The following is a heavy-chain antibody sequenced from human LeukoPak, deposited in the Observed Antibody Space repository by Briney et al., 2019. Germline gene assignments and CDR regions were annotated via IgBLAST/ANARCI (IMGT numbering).Heavy chain of an antibody. Sequence: GASVKVSCKASGYTFTSYGISWVRQAPGQGLEWMGWISAYNGNTNYAQKLQGRVTMTTDTSTSTAYMELRSLRSDDTAVHYCARDLGVGAKGDYYYYMDVWGKGTTVTVSS. D-gene: IGHD1-26*01. J-gene: IGHJ6*03. CDR1: GYTFTSYG. CDR3: ARDLGVGAKGDYYYYMDV. V-gene: IGHV1-18*01. CDR2: ISAYNGNT.